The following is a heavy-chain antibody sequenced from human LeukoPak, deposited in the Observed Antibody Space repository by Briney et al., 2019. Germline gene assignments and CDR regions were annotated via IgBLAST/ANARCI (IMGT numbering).Heavy chain of an antibody. Sequence: VASVKVSCKASGYTFTGYYIHWVRQAPGQGLEWMGWINPHSGVTNYAQNFQGRVTMTRDTSISSAYMELTRLRSDDMAVYYCAREPPGAFDMWGQGTMVTVSS. CDR2: INPHSGVT. CDR1: GYTFTGYY. J-gene: IGHJ3*02. D-gene: IGHD3-10*01. CDR3: AREPPGAFDM. V-gene: IGHV1-2*02.